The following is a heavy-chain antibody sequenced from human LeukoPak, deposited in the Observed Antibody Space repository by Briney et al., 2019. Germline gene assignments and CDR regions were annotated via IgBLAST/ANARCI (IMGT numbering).Heavy chain of an antibody. D-gene: IGHD1-26*01. CDR2: IYYSGST. J-gene: IGHJ4*02. Sequence: SETLSLTCTVSGGSISSYYWSWIRQPPGKGLEWIGYIYYSGSTNYNPSLKSRVTISVDTSKNQLSLKLSSVTAADTAVYYCARFWSGSYQLYYFDYWGQGTLVTVSS. V-gene: IGHV4-59*01. CDR1: GGSISSYY. CDR3: ARFWSGSYQLYYFDY.